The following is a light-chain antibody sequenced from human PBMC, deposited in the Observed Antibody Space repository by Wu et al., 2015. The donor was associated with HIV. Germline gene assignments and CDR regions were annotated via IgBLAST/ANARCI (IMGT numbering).Light chain of an antibody. J-gene: IGKJ1*01. CDR3: QQYNTAPWT. CDR1: QGIGNS. CDR2: GAS. V-gene: IGKV1-NL1*01. Sequence: DIQMTQSPSSLSASVGDRVTITCRASQGIGNSLAWYQQKPGKAPKLLLYGASKLESGVPSRFSGSGSGTDYTLTINSLQPEDFATYYCQQYNTAPWTFGQGTKVEMK.